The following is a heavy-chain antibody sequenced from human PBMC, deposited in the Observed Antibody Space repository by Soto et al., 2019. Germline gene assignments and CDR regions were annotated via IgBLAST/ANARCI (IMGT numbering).Heavy chain of an antibody. CDR2: IYSSGST. CDR1: GGSINYYY. V-gene: IGHV4-59*01. Sequence: SETLSLTCTVSGGSINYYYWSWIRQPPGKGLEWIGYIYSSGSTNYNPSLKSRVTISVDTSKNQFSLGLSSVTAADTAVYYCARCLKYSSPDYWGQGTLVTVSS. D-gene: IGHD6-13*01. CDR3: ARCLKYSSPDY. J-gene: IGHJ4*02.